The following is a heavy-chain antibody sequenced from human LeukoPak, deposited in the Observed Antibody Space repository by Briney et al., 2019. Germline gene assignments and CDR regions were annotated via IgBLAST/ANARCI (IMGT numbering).Heavy chain of an antibody. Sequence: SVKVSCKASGFTFTSSAMQWVRQARGQRLEWIGWIVVGSGNTNYAQKFQERVTITRDMSTSTAYMELSSLRSEDTAVYYCAAADPTLLRYFDSPEDWYFDLWGRGTLVTVSS. CDR2: IVVGSGNT. V-gene: IGHV1-58*02. D-gene: IGHD3-9*01. J-gene: IGHJ2*01. CDR1: GFTFTSSA. CDR3: AAADPTLLRYFDSPEDWYFDL.